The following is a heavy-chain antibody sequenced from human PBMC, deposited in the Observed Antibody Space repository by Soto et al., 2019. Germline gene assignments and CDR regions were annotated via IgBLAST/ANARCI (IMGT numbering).Heavy chain of an antibody. J-gene: IGHJ6*02. CDR3: ASGIVGATTYGMGV. CDR2: INWNGGST. D-gene: IGHD1-26*01. CDR1: GFTFDDYG. Sequence: EVQLVESGGGVVRPGGSLRLSCAASGFTFDDYGLSWVRQAPGKGLEWVSGINWNGGSTRYADSVKGRFTISRDNAKNSLYLQMNSLRAEDTALYYCASGIVGATTYGMGVWGQGTTVTVSS. V-gene: IGHV3-20*04.